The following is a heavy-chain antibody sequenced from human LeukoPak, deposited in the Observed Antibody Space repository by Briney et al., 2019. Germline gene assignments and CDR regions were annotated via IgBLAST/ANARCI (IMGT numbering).Heavy chain of an antibody. CDR1: GDSVSSNSAA. J-gene: IGHJ4*02. Sequence: SQTLSLTCALSGDSVSSNSAAWIWIRQSPSRGLEWLGRTYYRSKWYNDYAVSVKSRITINPDTSKNQFSLQLNSVTPEDTAVYYCARENQRDGYVEDYWGQGTLVTVSS. V-gene: IGHV6-1*01. CDR2: TYYRSKWYN. D-gene: IGHD5-12*01. CDR3: ARENQRDGYVEDY.